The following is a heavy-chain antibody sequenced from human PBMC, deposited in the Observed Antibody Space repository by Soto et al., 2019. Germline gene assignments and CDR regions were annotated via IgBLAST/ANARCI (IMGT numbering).Heavy chain of an antibody. CDR1: GYTFTSYG. J-gene: IGHJ6*02. Sequence: QVQLVQSGAEVKKPGASVKVSCKASGYTFTSYGISWVRQAPGQGLEWMGWISAYNGKTNYAQKLPVRSTRTPAACTNTAYLKLWSLRSDDTAVYYCARANYYVSGSYVCYSCMDVWGQGTTVTVSS. CDR3: ARANYYVSGSYVCYSCMDV. V-gene: IGHV1-18*01. D-gene: IGHD3-10*01. CDR2: ISAYNGKT.